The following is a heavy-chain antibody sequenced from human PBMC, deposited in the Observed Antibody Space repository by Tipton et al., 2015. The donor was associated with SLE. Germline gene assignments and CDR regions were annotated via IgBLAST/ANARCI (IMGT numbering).Heavy chain of an antibody. CDR2: IYTSGST. D-gene: IGHD3-3*01. J-gene: IGHJ5*02. CDR3: ARGVTIFGVVIIFNWFDP. V-gene: IGHV4-4*08. CDR1: GGSFSGYY. Sequence: TLSLTCAVYGGSFSGYYWSWIRQPPGKGLEWIGYIYTSGSTNYNPSLKSRVTISVDTSKNQFSLKLSSVTAADTAVYYCARGVTIFGVVIIFNWFDPWGQGTLVTVSS.